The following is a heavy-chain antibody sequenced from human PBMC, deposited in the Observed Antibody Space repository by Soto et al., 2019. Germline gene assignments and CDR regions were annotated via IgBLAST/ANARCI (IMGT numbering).Heavy chain of an antibody. Sequence: EASVKVSCKASGYTFTSYDINWVRQATGQGLEWMGWMNPNSGNTGYAQKFQGRVTMTRNTSISTAYMELISLRSEDTAVYYCARLGIAVADRTTVGGMDVWGQGTTVTVSS. J-gene: IGHJ6*02. CDR2: MNPNSGNT. CDR1: GYTFTSYD. D-gene: IGHD6-19*01. V-gene: IGHV1-8*01. CDR3: ARLGIAVADRTTVGGMDV.